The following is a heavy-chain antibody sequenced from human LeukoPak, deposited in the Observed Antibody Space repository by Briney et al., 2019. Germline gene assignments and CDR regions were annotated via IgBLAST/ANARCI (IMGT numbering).Heavy chain of an antibody. J-gene: IGHJ4*02. CDR3: ARYGFYGSGRGFDY. CDR2: IKQDGSEK. CDR1: GFTFSSYW. Sequence: PGGSLRLSCAASGFTFSSYWMSWVRQAPGKGLEWVANIKQDGSEKYYVDSVKGRFTIPRDNAKNSLYLQMNSLRAEDTAVYYCARYGFYGSGRGFDYWRQGTLVTVSS. D-gene: IGHD3-10*01. V-gene: IGHV3-7*01.